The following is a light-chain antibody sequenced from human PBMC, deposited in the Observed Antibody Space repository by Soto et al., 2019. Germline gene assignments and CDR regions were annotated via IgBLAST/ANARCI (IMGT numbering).Light chain of an antibody. Sequence: EIVLTQSPGTLSLSPGERATLSCRASQSVSNYLAWYQQKPGQAPRLLIYGASSRATGIPDRFSGSGSVTDFTLTISRLEPEDFAVYYCQQYGTFRTFGQGTKVEIK. CDR3: QQYGTFRT. J-gene: IGKJ1*01. CDR2: GAS. CDR1: QSVSNY. V-gene: IGKV3-20*01.